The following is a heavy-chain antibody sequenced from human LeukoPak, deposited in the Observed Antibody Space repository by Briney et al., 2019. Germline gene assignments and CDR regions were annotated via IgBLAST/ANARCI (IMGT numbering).Heavy chain of an antibody. V-gene: IGHV3-23*01. Sequence: PGGSLRLSCAASGFTFSSYAMSWVRQAPGKGLEWVSLISGTGVSTYYADSVKGRFTISRDNSKNTLYLQMNSLRAEDTAVYYCAKKSSSSRYYYYYMDVWGKGTTVTVSS. CDR3: AKKSSSSRYYYYYMDV. J-gene: IGHJ6*03. CDR2: ISGTGVST. CDR1: GFTFSSYA. D-gene: IGHD6-6*01.